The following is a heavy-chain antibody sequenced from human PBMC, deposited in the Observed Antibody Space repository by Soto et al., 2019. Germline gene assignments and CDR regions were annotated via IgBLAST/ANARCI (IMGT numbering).Heavy chain of an antibody. Sequence: QVQLVESGGGVVQPGRSLRLSCAASGFTFSSYGMHWVRQAPGKGLEWVAVIWYDGSNKYYADSVKGRFTISRDNSKNTLYLQMNSLRAEDTAVYYCARDRGGDYPDYWGQGTLVTVSS. CDR3: ARDRGGDYPDY. CDR1: GFTFSSYG. D-gene: IGHD4-17*01. CDR2: IWYDGSNK. V-gene: IGHV3-33*01. J-gene: IGHJ4*02.